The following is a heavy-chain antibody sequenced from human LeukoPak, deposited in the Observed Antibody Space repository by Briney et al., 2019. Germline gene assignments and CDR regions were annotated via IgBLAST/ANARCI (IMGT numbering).Heavy chain of an antibody. CDR3: ARSPYGSGTSHLDY. D-gene: IGHD3-10*01. CDR2: IDSRASAI. Sequence: GGSLRLSCAASGFSLTTHSVNWVRQAPGKGLEWLSFIDSRASAIYYADSVKGRFTISRDTAKNSLYLQMNSLRAEDTAVYYCARSPYGSGTSHLDYWGQGTPVTVSS. CDR1: GFSLTTHS. J-gene: IGHJ4*02. V-gene: IGHV3-48*04.